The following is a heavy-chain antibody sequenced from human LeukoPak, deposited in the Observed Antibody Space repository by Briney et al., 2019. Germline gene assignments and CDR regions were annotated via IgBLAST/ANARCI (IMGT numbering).Heavy chain of an antibody. CDR1: GVTLSDHH. D-gene: IGHD4-17*01. J-gene: IGHJ4*02. Sequence: GGSLRLSCAAFGVTLSDHHMDWVRQPPGKGLEWIGRSRNKAHSYTTEYAASVKGRFAISRDDSNNSLYLQMNSLNSEDTAVYYCARVRYGGYDFDQWGQGTLVTVSS. CDR2: SRNKAHSYTT. CDR3: ARVRYGGYDFDQ. V-gene: IGHV3-72*01.